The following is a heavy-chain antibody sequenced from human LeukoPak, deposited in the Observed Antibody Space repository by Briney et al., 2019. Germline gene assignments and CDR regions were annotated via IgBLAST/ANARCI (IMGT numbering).Heavy chain of an antibody. CDR3: ARDEGYYYYMDV. CDR1: GYTFTGYY. J-gene: IGHJ6*03. CDR2: INPNSGGT. Sequence: ASVKVSCKASGYTFTGYYMHWVRQAPGQGLEWMGWINPNSGGTNYAQKFQGRVTMTRDTSISPAYMELSRLRSDDTAVYYCARDEGYYYYMDVWGKGTTVTVSS. V-gene: IGHV1-2*02.